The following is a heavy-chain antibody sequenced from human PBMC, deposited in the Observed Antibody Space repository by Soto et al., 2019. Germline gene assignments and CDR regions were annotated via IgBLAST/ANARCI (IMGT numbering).Heavy chain of an antibody. D-gene: IGHD3-22*01. CDR1: GGSCGCYY. V-gene: IGHV4-34*01. CDR2: INHSGGT. CDR3: ARVRGDSSGPPKVLDP. J-gene: IGHJ5*02. Sequence: SVTRSLTCAVDGGSCGCYYWTWLHRPPGKGLEWIGEINHSGGTYYNPSLKSRVTISVDRSKNQFSLKLSSVTAADTAVYYCARVRGDSSGPPKVLDPWGQGTRVNVSA.